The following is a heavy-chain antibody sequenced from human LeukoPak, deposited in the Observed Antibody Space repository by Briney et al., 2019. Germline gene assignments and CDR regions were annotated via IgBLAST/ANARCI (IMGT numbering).Heavy chain of an antibody. V-gene: IGHV3-33*01. CDR1: GFTFNNYG. D-gene: IGHD1-26*01. CDR3: ARDRELLHYYGWDV. Sequence: PGRSLRLSCSASGFTFNNYGMHWVRQAPGKGLEWVAVIWYDGSNKYYGDSVEGRFTVSRDNFENTLYLQMNSLRVEDTAVCFCARDRELLHYYGWDVWGQGTTVPVSS. J-gene: IGHJ6*02. CDR2: IWYDGSNK.